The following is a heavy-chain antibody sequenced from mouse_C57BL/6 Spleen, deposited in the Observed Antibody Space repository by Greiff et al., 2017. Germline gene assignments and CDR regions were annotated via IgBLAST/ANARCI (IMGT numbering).Heavy chain of an antibody. V-gene: IGHV1-82*01. CDR3: TTLYDRRYYYAMDY. CDR2: IYPGDGDT. Sequence: VQLQQSGPELVKPGASVKISCKASGYAFSSSWMNWVKQRPGKGLEWIGRIYPGDGDTNYNGKFKGKATLTADKSSSTAYMQLSSLTSEDTAVYYCTTLYDRRYYYAMDYWGQGTSVTVSS. J-gene: IGHJ4*01. D-gene: IGHD2-12*01. CDR1: GYAFSSSW.